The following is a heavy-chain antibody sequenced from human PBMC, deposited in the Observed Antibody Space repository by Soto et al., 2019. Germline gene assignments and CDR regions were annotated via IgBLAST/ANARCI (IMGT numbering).Heavy chain of an antibody. CDR3: ARDQVAAAGEFDD. Sequence: SQTLSLTCAISGDSVSSNSAAWNWIRQSPSRGLEWLGRTYYRSKWYNDYAVSVKSRITINPDTSKNQFSLKLSSVTAADTAVYYGARDQVAAAGEFDDWGQGTLVTVAS. CDR2: TYYRSKWYN. V-gene: IGHV6-1*01. CDR1: GDSVSSNSAA. J-gene: IGHJ4*02. D-gene: IGHD6-13*01.